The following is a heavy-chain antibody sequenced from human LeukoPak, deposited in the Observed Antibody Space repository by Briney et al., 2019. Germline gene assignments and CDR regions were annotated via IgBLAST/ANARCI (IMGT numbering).Heavy chain of an antibody. D-gene: IGHD4-17*01. CDR3: AREGNDYGDYGPSSGMDV. J-gene: IGHJ6*02. CDR1: GFTFSSYS. Sequence: GGSLRLSCAASGFTFSSYSMNWVRHAPGKGLEWVSSISSSSSYMYYADSVKGRFTISRDNAKNSLYLQMNSLRAEDTAVYYCAREGNDYGDYGPSSGMDVWGQGTTVTVSS. CDR2: ISSSSSYM. V-gene: IGHV3-21*01.